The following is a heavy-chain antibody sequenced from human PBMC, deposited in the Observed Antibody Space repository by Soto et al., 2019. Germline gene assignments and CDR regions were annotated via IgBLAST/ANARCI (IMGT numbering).Heavy chain of an antibody. D-gene: IGHD3-3*01. V-gene: IGHV3-23*01. Sequence: EVQLLESGGGLVQPGGSLRLSCAASGFTFSTYTMSWVRQAPGKGLEWVSTISSSGDTTDYADSVKGRFTISRDNSKSTLYLQMTSLRGDDTAVYYCTKDRGDVWSGAPLGYGMDVWGQGTSVTVSS. J-gene: IGHJ6*02. CDR1: GFTFSTYT. CDR3: TKDRGDVWSGAPLGYGMDV. CDR2: ISSSGDTT.